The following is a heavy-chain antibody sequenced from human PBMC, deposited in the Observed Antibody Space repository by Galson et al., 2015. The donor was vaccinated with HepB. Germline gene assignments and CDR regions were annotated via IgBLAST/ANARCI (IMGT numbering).Heavy chain of an antibody. CDR2: IYTSGST. D-gene: IGHD3-9*01. CDR3: ARARDILTGDYYYYYYMDV. Sequence: TLSLTCTVSGGSISSGSYYWSWIRQPAGKGLEWIGRIYTSGSTNYNPSLKSRVTMSVDTSKNQFSLKLSSVTAADTAVYYCARARDILTGDYYYYYYMDVWGKGTTVTVSS. V-gene: IGHV4-61*02. CDR1: GGSISSGSYY. J-gene: IGHJ6*03.